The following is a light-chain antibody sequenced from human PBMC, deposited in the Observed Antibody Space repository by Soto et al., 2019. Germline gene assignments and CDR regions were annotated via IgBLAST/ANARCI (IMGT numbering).Light chain of an antibody. CDR1: SSDVGGYNY. CDR2: DVS. J-gene: IGLJ3*02. Sequence: QSVLTQPASVSGSPGQSITISCTGTSSDVGGYNYVSWYQQHAGKAPKLMIYDVSSRPSGVSNRFSGSKSGNTASLAISGLQAEDEADYYCSSYTINSVPVFGGGTKLTVL. V-gene: IGLV2-14*01. CDR3: SSYTINSVPV.